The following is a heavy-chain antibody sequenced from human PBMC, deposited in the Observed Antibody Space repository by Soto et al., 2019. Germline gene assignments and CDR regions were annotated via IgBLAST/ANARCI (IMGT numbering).Heavy chain of an antibody. CDR2: VYWDDDK. Sequence: QIALKESGPTLVKPTQNLTLTCTFSGFSLTTPTVGVGWIRQPPGKALEWLAFVYWDDDKRYSPSLKTRLTITKDSSENRVVLTMTDMDPADTGTYYCARKPDDANWFDPWGQGTLVTVSS. CDR3: ARKPDDANWFDP. D-gene: IGHD1-1*01. J-gene: IGHJ5*02. V-gene: IGHV2-5*02. CDR1: GFSLTTPTVG.